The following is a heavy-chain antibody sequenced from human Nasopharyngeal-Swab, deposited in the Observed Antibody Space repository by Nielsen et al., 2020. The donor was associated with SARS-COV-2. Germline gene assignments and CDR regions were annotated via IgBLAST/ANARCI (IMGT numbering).Heavy chain of an antibody. CDR3: VRERELQSHQYYYYMDV. D-gene: IGHD2-2*01. Sequence: ASVKVSCKASGYTFGNYAIQWVRQAPGQRREWMGWINAGSGQTRYSQTFQDRVTITRDTSASTVYMELSSLRPEDTAVYYCVRERELQSHQYYYYMDVWGKGTTVAVSS. CDR2: INAGSGQT. V-gene: IGHV1-3*01. CDR1: GYTFGNYA. J-gene: IGHJ6*03.